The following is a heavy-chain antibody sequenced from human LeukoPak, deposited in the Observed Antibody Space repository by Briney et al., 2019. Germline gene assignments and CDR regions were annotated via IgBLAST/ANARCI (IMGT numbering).Heavy chain of an antibody. CDR3: AISGGYWAWAH. J-gene: IGHJ4*02. V-gene: IGHV3-23*01. CDR1: GFTFSSYA. D-gene: IGHD1-26*01. Sequence: GGSLRPSCAASGFTFSSYAMSWVRQAPGKGLEWVSGISGSGDSTYYADSVKGRFTISRDNSKNTFYLQMNSLRADDTAVYYCAISGGYWAWAHWGQGTLVTVSS. CDR2: ISGSGDST.